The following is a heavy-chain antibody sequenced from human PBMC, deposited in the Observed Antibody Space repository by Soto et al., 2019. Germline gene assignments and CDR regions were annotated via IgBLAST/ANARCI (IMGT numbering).Heavy chain of an antibody. CDR3: ARNSDTALYYFDY. D-gene: IGHD5-18*01. CDR2: INAGNGNT. CDR1: GYTFSTYA. V-gene: IGHV1-3*01. Sequence: QVQHVQSGAEVKKPGASVKVSCKASGYTFSTYAIHWVRQAPGQRLEWMGWINAGNGNTKYSQKSQGRVTITRDTSASTVYMELSSLRSEDTAVYYCARNSDTALYYFDYWGQGTLVTVSS. J-gene: IGHJ4*02.